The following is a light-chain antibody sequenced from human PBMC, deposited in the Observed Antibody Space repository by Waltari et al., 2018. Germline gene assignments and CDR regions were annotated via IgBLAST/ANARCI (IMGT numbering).Light chain of an antibody. V-gene: IGLV2-14*01. Sequence: QSALTQPASVSGSPGQSITISCTGTSSDVGGYNYVSWYQQPPGKAPKLMIYDVSKRPAGVSNRCSGSKSGNTASLTISGLQAEDEADYYCSSYTSSSTLVFGGGTKLTVL. J-gene: IGLJ2*01. CDR3: SSYTSSSTLV. CDR2: DVS. CDR1: SSDVGGYNY.